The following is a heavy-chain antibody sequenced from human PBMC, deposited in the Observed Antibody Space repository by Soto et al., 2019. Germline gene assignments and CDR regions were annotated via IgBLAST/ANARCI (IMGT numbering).Heavy chain of an antibody. CDR3: ARDHLWEQWRNPGMDV. V-gene: IGHV1-18*01. J-gene: IGHJ6*02. CDR2: IGAYNGNT. Sequence: ASVKVSCKASGYTFTSYGISWVRQAPGQGLEWMGWIGAYNGNTNYAQNLQGRVTMTTDTSTSTAYMELRSLRSDDTAVYYCARDHLWEQWRNPGMDVWGQGTTVTVSS. CDR1: GYTFTSYG. D-gene: IGHD1-26*01.